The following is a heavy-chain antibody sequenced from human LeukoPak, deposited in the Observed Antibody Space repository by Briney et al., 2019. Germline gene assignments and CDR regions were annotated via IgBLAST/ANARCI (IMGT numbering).Heavy chain of an antibody. Sequence: PSETLSLTCTVSGGSISSSTYYWGWIRQPPGKGLEWIGSIYYSGSTYYNPSLKSRVTISVDTSKNQFSLKVRSVTAADTAVYYCARGDIIVVPAARILNWFDPWGQGTLVTVSS. V-gene: IGHV4-39*07. D-gene: IGHD2-2*01. CDR2: IYYSGST. CDR1: GGSISSSTYY. CDR3: ARGDIIVVPAARILNWFDP. J-gene: IGHJ5*02.